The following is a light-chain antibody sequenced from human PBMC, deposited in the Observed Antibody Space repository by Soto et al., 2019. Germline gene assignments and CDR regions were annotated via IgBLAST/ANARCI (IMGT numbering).Light chain of an antibody. CDR2: GAS. J-gene: IGKJ5*01. CDR3: QQYNNWGT. CDR1: QSVSSN. V-gene: IGKV3-15*01. Sequence: EIVLTQSPGTLSLSPVERATLSLSASQSVSSNLAWYQQKPGQAPRLLIYGASTRATGIPARFSGSGSGTEFTLTISSLQSEDFAVYYCQQYNNWGTFGQGTRLE.